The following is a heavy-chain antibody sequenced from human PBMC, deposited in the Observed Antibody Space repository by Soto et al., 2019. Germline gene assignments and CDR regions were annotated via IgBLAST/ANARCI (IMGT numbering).Heavy chain of an antibody. J-gene: IGHJ4*02. CDR1: GGSISSGYYY. CDR2: IYYSGST. D-gene: IGHD3-22*01. Sequence: SETLSLTCTVSGGSISSGYYYWSWIRQPPGKGLEWIGYIYYSGSTYYNPSLKSRVTISVDTSKNQFSLKLSSVTAADTAVYYCARGAYYYDSSGYFRLYYFDYWGQGTLVTVSS. V-gene: IGHV4-30-4*01. CDR3: ARGAYYYDSSGYFRLYYFDY.